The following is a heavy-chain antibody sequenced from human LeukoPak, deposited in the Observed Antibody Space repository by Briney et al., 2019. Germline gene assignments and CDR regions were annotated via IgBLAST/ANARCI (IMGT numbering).Heavy chain of an antibody. D-gene: IGHD1-14*01. CDR2: ILYDGSDQ. CDR1: GFTFSNFA. Sequence: GGSLRLSCATSGFTFSNFAMHWVRQAPGKGLEWVAAILYDGSDQYYGESVKGRFTISRDNSRNTLYLQMNSLRAEDTAVYYCAKVSGGGLYYDGMDVWGQGTTVTVSS. CDR3: AKVSGGGLYYDGMDV. J-gene: IGHJ6*02. V-gene: IGHV3-30*04.